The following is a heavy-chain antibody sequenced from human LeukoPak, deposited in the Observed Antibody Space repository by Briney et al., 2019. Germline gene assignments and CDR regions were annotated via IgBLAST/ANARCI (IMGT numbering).Heavy chain of an antibody. V-gene: IGHV1-24*01. CDR3: ATRGPYFAYFQH. J-gene: IGHJ1*01. CDR1: EYTLTELS. CDR2: FDPEDGET. D-gene: IGHD2/OR15-2a*01. Sequence: ASVKVSCKVSEYTLTELSMHWVRQAPGKRLEWMGGFDPEDGETIYAQKFQGRVTMTEDTSTDTAYMELSSLRSEDTAVYYCATRGPYFAYFQHWGQGTLVTVSS.